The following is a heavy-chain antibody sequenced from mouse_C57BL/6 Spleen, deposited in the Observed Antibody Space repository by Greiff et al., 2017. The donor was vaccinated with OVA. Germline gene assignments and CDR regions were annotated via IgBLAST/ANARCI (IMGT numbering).Heavy chain of an antibody. CDR2: IRLKSDNYAT. D-gene: IGHD1-1*01. Sequence: EVKLVESGGGLVQPGGSMKLSCVASGFTFSNYWMNWVRQSPEKGLEWVAQIRLKSDNYATPYAESVKGRFTISRDDSKSSVYLQMNNVRAEDTGIYYCTGDITTVVAPYAMDDWGQGTSVTVSS. CDR1: GFTFSNYW. V-gene: IGHV6-3*01. CDR3: TGDITTVVAPYAMDD. J-gene: IGHJ4*01.